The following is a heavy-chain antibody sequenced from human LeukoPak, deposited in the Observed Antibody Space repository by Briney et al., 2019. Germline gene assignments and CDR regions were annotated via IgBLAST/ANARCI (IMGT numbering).Heavy chain of an antibody. V-gene: IGHV1-2*02. CDR1: GYTFTSYD. CDR2: INPETGGT. J-gene: IGHJ4*02. D-gene: IGHD3-10*01. CDR3: APGSMTYDY. Sequence: ASVKVSCKASGYTFTSYDINWVRQAPGQGLEWMGWINPETGGTNYAQKFQGRVTITSDTSITTAYLELSSLRSDDTAVYFCAPGSMTYDYWGQGTLVTVSS.